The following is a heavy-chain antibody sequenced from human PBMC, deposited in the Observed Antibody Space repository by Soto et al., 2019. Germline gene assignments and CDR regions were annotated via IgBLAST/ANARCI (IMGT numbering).Heavy chain of an antibody. Sequence: SQTLSLTCAISGDSVSSNSAAWNWIRQSPSRGLGWLGRTYYRSKWYNDYVVSVKSRITINPDTSKNQFSLQLNSVTPEDTAVYYCARDLRLRWGGYYYYGMDVWGQGTTVTVSS. J-gene: IGHJ6*02. CDR3: ARDLRLRWGGYYYYGMDV. D-gene: IGHD4-17*01. CDR2: TYYRSKWYN. V-gene: IGHV6-1*01. CDR1: GDSVSSNSAA.